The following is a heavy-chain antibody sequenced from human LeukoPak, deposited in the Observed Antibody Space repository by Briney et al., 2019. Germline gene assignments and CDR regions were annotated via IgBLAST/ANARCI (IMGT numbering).Heavy chain of an antibody. D-gene: IGHD1-1*01. CDR1: GYSISSGYY. J-gene: IGHJ5*02. CDR3: AGDKETTGNGRPNWFDP. CDR2: IFQRGYS. V-gene: IGHV4-38-2*01. Sequence: SETLSLTCAVSGYSISSGYYWGWIRQPPGKGLQXXGSIFQRGYSYYNPSLKSRVTISVDTSRNQFSLKLSSVTAADTAVYYCAGDKETTGNGRPNWFDPWGQGTLVTVSS.